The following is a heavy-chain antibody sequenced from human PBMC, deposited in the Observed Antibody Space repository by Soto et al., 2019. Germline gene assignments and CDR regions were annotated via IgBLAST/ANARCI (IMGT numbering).Heavy chain of an antibody. J-gene: IGHJ6*02. CDR2: IWYDGSNK. Sequence: QSGGSLRLSCAASGFTFSSYGMHWVRQAPGKGLEWVAVIWYDGSNKYYADSVKGRFTISRDNSKNTLYLQMNSLRAEDTAVYYCARLISSGSYWYYYYGMDVWGQGTTVTVSS. CDR1: GFTFSSYG. V-gene: IGHV3-33*01. D-gene: IGHD1-26*01. CDR3: ARLISSGSYWYYYYGMDV.